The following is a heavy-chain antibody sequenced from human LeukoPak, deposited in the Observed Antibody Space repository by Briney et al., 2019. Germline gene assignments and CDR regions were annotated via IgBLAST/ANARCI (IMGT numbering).Heavy chain of an antibody. J-gene: IGHJ4*02. D-gene: IGHD3-3*01. CDR1: GYTFTTYD. Sequence: ASVKVSCKASGYTFTTYDINWGRQATGQGLEWVGWMNPDSADTGHAHKFQSRVTMTRNTSIRTAYLELSSLTSDATAVYYCARGQRSTLFGVAVEDWGQGSLVTVSS. CDR2: MNPDSADT. V-gene: IGHV1-8*01. CDR3: ARGQRSTLFGVAVED.